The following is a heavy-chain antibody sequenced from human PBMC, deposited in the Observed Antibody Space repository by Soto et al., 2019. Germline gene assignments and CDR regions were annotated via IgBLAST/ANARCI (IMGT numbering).Heavy chain of an antibody. CDR2: IKQDGSEK. J-gene: IGHJ3*02. CDR3: ARVGDTVTTSDAFDI. V-gene: IGHV3-7*03. Sequence: EVQLVESGGGLVQPGGSLRLSCAVSGFTFSSYWMSWVRQAPGKGLEWVANIKQDGSEKYYVDSVKGRFTISRDNAKNSLYLQMNSLRAEDTAVYYCARVGDTVTTSDAFDIWGQGTMVTVSS. D-gene: IGHD4-4*01. CDR1: GFTFSSYW.